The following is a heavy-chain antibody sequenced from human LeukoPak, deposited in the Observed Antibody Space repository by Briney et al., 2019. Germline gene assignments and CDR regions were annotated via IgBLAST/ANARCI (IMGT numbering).Heavy chain of an antibody. CDR2: IFYSGGT. Sequence: SETLSLTCAVSGGSMSSYYWSWMRQPPGKGLEWIGCIFYSGGTNSNPSLKSRLTISVDTSKNQFSLKLSSVTAADTAVYYCARGNCGGDCHYNLGTYFDFWGQGTLVTVSS. J-gene: IGHJ4*02. CDR1: GGSMSSYY. V-gene: IGHV4-59*01. D-gene: IGHD2-21*02. CDR3: ARGNCGGDCHYNLGTYFDF.